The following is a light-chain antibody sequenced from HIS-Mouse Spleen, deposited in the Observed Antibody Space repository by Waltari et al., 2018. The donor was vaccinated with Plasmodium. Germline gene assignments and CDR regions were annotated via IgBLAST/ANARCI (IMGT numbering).Light chain of an antibody. CDR2: EVS. V-gene: IGLV2-8*01. CDR1: SSDVGVYNY. CDR3: SSYAGSNNLV. Sequence: QSALTQPPSASGSPGQSVTISCTGTSSDVGVYNYVPWYQTHPGKAPKLMIYEVSKRPSGVPDRFSGSKSGNTASLTVSGLQAEDEADYYCSSYAGSNNLVFGGGTKLTVL. J-gene: IGLJ2*01.